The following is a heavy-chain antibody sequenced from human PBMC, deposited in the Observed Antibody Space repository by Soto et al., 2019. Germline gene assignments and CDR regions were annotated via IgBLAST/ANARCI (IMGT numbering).Heavy chain of an antibody. J-gene: IGHJ6*02. CDR3: SRASRGLGTRPWGGMDV. D-gene: IGHD3-16*01. CDR2: TYYRSKWYN. CDR1: GDSGSSNSAA. Sequence: QALSLTSAISGDSGSSNSAACNLIRHSPSRGLEWLGRTYYRSKWYNDYAVSVKSRITINPDTSKNQFSLQLNSVTPEDTAVYYCSRASRGLGTRPWGGMDVWGQGTTVTVSS. V-gene: IGHV6-1*01.